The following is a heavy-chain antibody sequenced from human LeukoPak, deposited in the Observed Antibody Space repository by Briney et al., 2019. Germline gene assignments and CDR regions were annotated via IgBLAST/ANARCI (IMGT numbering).Heavy chain of an antibody. J-gene: IGHJ4*02. CDR3: ARDYRKDIVVVTAILHY. D-gene: IGHD2-21*02. Sequence: GGSLRLSCAASGFTFSSYGMHWVRQAPGKGLEWVAVISHDGINKKYADSVKGRFTISRDNSKNTLYLQMNSLTDEDMAIYYCARDYRKDIVVVTAILHYWGQGTLVTVSS. CDR2: ISHDGINK. V-gene: IGHV3-30*03. CDR1: GFTFSSYG.